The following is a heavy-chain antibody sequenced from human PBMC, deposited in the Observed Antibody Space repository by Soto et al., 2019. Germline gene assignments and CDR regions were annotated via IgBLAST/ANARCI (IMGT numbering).Heavy chain of an antibody. CDR2: MNPNSGNT. Sequence: ASVKVSCKASGYTFTSYGINWVRQATGQGLEWMGWMNPNSGNTGYAQRFQGRVTMTRNTSISTAYMELSSLRSEDTAVYYCVRYSNYGMDVWGQGTTVTVSS. J-gene: IGHJ6*02. V-gene: IGHV1-8*02. CDR1: GYTFTSYG. D-gene: IGHD4-4*01. CDR3: VRYSNYGMDV.